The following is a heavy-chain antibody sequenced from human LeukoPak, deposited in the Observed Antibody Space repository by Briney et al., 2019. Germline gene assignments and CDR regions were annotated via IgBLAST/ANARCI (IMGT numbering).Heavy chain of an antibody. CDR2: ISYDGSNK. D-gene: IGHD3-10*01. J-gene: IGHJ4*02. CDR1: GFTFSSYG. Sequence: GGSLRLSCAASGFTFSSYGMHWVRQAPGKGLEWVAVISYDGSNKYYADSVKGRFTISRDNSKNTLYLQMNSLRAEDTAVYYCARARRGSSIRGPLDYWGQGALVTVSS. V-gene: IGHV3-30*03. CDR3: ARARRGSSIRGPLDY.